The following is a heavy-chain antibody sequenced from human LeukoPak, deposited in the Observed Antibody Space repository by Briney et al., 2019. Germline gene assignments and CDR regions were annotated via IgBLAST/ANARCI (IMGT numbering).Heavy chain of an antibody. V-gene: IGHV3-23*01. CDR2: ISGSGGST. CDR1: GFTFSSYA. J-gene: IGHJ4*02. D-gene: IGHD4-17*01. CDR3: AKEVWRRTVTTPLDY. Sequence: GGSLRLSCAASGFTFSSYAMSWVRQAPGKGLEWVSAISGSGGSTYYADSVKGRFTISRDNSKNTLYLQMNSLRAEDTAVYHCAKEVWRRTVTTPLDYWGQGTLVTVSS.